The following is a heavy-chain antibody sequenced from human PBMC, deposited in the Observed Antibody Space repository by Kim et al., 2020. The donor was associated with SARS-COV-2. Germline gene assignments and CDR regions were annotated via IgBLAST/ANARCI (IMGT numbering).Heavy chain of an antibody. V-gene: IGHV4-39*01. J-gene: IGHJ3*01. CDR3: ARQVVSAWFNFDL. D-gene: IGHD2-15*01. Sequence: YNPSLKNRHTISVDPSKKQFSLKVTSVTAADTAMYYCARQVVSAWFNFDLWGQGTMVTVSS.